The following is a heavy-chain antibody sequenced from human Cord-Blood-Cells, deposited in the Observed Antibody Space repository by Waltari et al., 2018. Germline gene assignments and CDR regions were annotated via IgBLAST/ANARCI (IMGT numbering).Heavy chain of an antibody. V-gene: IGHV6-1*01. J-gene: IGHJ3*02. CDR2: TYYESKWYN. CDR1: GDSVSSNSAA. Sequence: QVQLQQSGPGLVKPSQTLSLTCAISGDSVSSNSAAWNWFRQSPSRGLEWLGRTYYESKWYNDYAVAGKSRRTINPDTSKNQCSLQLNSVTPEDRAVYYCAREGFSSTSCYAVDSWGQGTMVTVSS. CDR3: AREGFSSTSCYAVDS. D-gene: IGHD2-2*01.